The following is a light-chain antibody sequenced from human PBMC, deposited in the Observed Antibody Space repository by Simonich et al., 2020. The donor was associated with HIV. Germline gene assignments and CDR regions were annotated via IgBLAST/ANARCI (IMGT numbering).Light chain of an antibody. V-gene: IGKV1-33*01. CDR2: DAS. CDR3: QQHDNLYT. CDR1: QEIANS. J-gene: IGKJ2*01. Sequence: DIQMTQSPSSLSASLVDRVTITGQASQEIANSLNCYQQKPGKAPKLLIFDASNLKTGVPSRFSGRGSGTDFSFTISSLQPEDVATYYCQQHDNLYTFGQGTKLEIK.